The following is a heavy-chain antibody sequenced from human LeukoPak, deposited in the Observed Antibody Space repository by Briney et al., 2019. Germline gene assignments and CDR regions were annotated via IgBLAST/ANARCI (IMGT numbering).Heavy chain of an antibody. CDR1: GYTFTSYD. Sequence: GASVKVSCKASGYTFTSYDINWVRQATGQGLEWMGWMNPNSGNTGYAQKFQGRVTITRNTSISTAYMELSSLRSEDTAVYYCARDDRQQLANMVPSFYYMDVWGKGTTVTVSS. J-gene: IGHJ6*03. D-gene: IGHD6-13*01. CDR3: ARDDRQQLANMVPSFYYMDV. V-gene: IGHV1-8*03. CDR2: MNPNSGNT.